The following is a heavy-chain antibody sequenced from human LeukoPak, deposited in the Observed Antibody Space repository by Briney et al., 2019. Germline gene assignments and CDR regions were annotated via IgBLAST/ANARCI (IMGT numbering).Heavy chain of an antibody. Sequence: SETLSLTCTVSGGSISSYYWGWIRQPPGKGLEWIGYIYYSGSTNYNPSLKSRVTISVDTPKNQFSLKLSSVTAADTAVYYCARNTTLWGGSCYWEGEGFDFDYGGQGPLVPVPS. J-gene: IGHJ4*02. CDR3: ARNTTLWGGSCYWEGEGFDFDY. D-gene: IGHD2-15*01. CDR2: IYYSGST. V-gene: IGHV4-59*01. CDR1: GGSISSYY.